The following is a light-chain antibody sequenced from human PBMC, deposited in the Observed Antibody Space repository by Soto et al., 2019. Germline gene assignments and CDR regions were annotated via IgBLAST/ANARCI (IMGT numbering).Light chain of an antibody. Sequence: QSALTQPRSVSGSPGQSVTISCTGTSGDVGGYNYVSWYQQHPGKAPKLMIYDVSKRPSGVPDRFSGSKSGNTASLTISGLQAEDEADYYCCSYAGSYTYVFATGTKATVL. CDR1: SGDVGGYNY. CDR2: DVS. J-gene: IGLJ1*01. CDR3: CSYAGSYTYV. V-gene: IGLV2-11*01.